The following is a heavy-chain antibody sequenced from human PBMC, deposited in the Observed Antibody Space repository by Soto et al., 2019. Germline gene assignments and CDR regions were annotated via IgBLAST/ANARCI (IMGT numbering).Heavy chain of an antibody. CDR1: GFTFSSYD. D-gene: IGHD3-16*01. V-gene: IGHV3-23*01. J-gene: IGHJ4*02. CDR2: ISGSGGST. CDR3: AKVGPKESWGLTFGGEFV. Sequence: EVQLLESGGGLVQPGGSLRLSCAASGFTFSSYDMSWVRQAPGKGLEWVSAISGSGGSTYYADSVKGRFTISRDNSKNTLYLQMNSLRAEDTAVYYCAKVGPKESWGLTFGGEFVWGQGTLVTVSA.